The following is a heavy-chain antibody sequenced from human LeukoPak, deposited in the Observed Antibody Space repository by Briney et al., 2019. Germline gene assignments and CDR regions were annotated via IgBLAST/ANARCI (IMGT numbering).Heavy chain of an antibody. D-gene: IGHD3-16*01. CDR1: GVSITSYY. CDR3: ARVGPLYGMDV. J-gene: IGHJ6*02. CDR2: IYYSGST. V-gene: IGHV4-59*01. Sequence: SETLSLTCTVSGVSITSYYWSWIRQPPGKGLEWIGYIYYSGSTNYNPFLKSRVTTSVHTSKNQFSLNLSSVTAADTAVYHCARVGPLYGMDVWGPGTTVTVSS.